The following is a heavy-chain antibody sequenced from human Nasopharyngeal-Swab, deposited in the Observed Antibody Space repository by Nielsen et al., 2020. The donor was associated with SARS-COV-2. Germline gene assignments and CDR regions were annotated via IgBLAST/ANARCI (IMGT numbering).Heavy chain of an antibody. CDR1: GGSISSGSYY. V-gene: IGHV4-61*02. CDR2: IYTSGST. D-gene: IGHD2/OR15-2a*01. Sequence: SETLSLTCTVSGGSISSGSYYWSWIRQPAGKGLEWIGRIYTSGSTNYNPSLRSRSTISVDTSKNQFSLTLSSVTAADTAVYYCARGSHVTYTFDVWGQGTTVTVSS. J-gene: IGHJ6*02. CDR3: ARGSHVTYTFDV.